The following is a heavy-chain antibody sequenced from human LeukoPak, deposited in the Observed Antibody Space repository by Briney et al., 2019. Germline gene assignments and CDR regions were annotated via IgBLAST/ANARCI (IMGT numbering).Heavy chain of an antibody. CDR2: ISAYNGNT. D-gene: IGHD5-18*01. CDR3: ARAGRYSYGYPRYYYYGMDV. CDR1: GYTFTSYG. V-gene: IGHV1-18*01. Sequence: ASVKVSCKASGYTFTSYGISWVRQAPGQGLEWMGWISAYNGNTNFAQKLQGRVTMTTDTSTSTAYMDLSSLRSEDTAVYYCARAGRYSYGYPRYYYYGMDVWGQGTTVTVSS. J-gene: IGHJ6*02.